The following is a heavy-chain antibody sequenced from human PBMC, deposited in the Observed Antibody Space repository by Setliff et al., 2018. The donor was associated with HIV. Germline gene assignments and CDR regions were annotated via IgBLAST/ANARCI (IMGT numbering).Heavy chain of an antibody. D-gene: IGHD3-10*01. V-gene: IGHV4-34*01. CDR2: VNRGRRT. CDR3: ARENPGDY. Sequence: SETLSLTCALYGGSFSDYYWSWIRQPPGMGLEWIGEVNRGRRTNYNSSLKSRVTISVDTSKKQFSLKLSSVTAADTAVYYGARENPGDYWGQGTLVTVSS. CDR1: GGSFSDYY. J-gene: IGHJ4*02.